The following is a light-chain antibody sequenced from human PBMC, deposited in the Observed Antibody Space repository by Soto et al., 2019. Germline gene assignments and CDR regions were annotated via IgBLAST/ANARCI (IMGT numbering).Light chain of an antibody. CDR3: QQLETYPLT. CDR1: QGNSSA. J-gene: IGKJ5*01. Sequence: AIQVTQSPSSLSASVGDTVTITCRASQGNSSAFAWYQQKPGKVPRLLIYDVFNLQSGVPSRFSGSGSGTDFTLTISRLQPEDFATYYCQQLETYPLTFGQGTRLEVK. V-gene: IGKV1-13*02. CDR2: DVF.